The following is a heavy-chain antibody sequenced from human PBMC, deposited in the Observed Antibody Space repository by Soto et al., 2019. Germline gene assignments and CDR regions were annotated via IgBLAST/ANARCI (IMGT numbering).Heavy chain of an antibody. CDR1: GGTFSSYA. CDR2: IIPIFGTA. V-gene: IGHV1-69*13. Sequence: SVKVSCKASGGTFSSYAISWVRQAPGQGLEWMGGIIPIFGTANYAQKFQGRVTITADESTSTAYMELSSLRSEDTAVYYCARLPSAGYYYDSSGYQQTRRDYWGQGTLVTVSS. D-gene: IGHD3-22*01. J-gene: IGHJ4*02. CDR3: ARLPSAGYYYDSSGYQQTRRDY.